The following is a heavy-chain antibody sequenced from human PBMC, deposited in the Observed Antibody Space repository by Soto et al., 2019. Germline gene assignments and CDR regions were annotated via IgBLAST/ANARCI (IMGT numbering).Heavy chain of an antibody. Sequence: QVQLQESGPGLVKPSETLSLTCTVSGGSISSYYWSWIRQPPGKGLEWIGYIYYSGSTNYNPSLKRRVTIPVDTSKHQFSLKLSSVTAADTAVYYCARGPMVVVTAPNWFDPWGQGTLVTVSS. J-gene: IGHJ5*02. CDR2: IYYSGST. D-gene: IGHD2-21*02. V-gene: IGHV4-59*01. CDR1: GGSISSYY. CDR3: ARGPMVVVTAPNWFDP.